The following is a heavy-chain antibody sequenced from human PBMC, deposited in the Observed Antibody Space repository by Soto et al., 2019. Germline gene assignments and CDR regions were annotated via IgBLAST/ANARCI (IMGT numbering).Heavy chain of an antibody. CDR1: GGTFGIYA. Sequence: QVQLVQSGAEVKKPGSSVKVSCKASGGTFGIYAITWVRQAPGQGLEWMGGIIAYSDIVNYTQKLQGRVTISADESTNTAYMGLGSLRSEDTAVYYCARSLYSSSWYHSGNSYYYYGMDVWGQRTTVTVSS. D-gene: IGHD6-13*01. V-gene: IGHV1-69*12. CDR3: ARSLYSSSWYHSGNSYYYYGMDV. CDR2: IIAYSDIV. J-gene: IGHJ6*02.